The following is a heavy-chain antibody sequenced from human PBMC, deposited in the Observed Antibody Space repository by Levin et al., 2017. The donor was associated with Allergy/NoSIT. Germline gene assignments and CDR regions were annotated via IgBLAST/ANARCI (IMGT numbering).Heavy chain of an antibody. CDR1: GGSISSYY. V-gene: IGHV4-59*01. CDR3: ARETTRGFYFDY. CDR2: IYYSGST. D-gene: IGHD1-14*01. J-gene: IGHJ4*02. Sequence: SETLSLTCTVSGGSISSYYWSWIRQPPGKGLEWIGYIYYSGSTNYNPSLKSRVTISVDTSKNQFSLKLSSVTAADTAVYYCARETTRGFYFDYWGQGTLVTVSS.